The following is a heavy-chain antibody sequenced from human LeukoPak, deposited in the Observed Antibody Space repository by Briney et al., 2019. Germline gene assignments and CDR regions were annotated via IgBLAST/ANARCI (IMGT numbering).Heavy chain of an antibody. CDR1: GFTVSSNY. Sequence: PGGSLRLSCAAPGFTVSSNYINWVRQAPGKGLEWVSVIYSGGSTYYADSVKGRFTISRDNSKNTLYLQMDSLRAEDTAVYYCARERAARGNAFDIWGQGTMVTVSS. J-gene: IGHJ3*02. D-gene: IGHD6-6*01. V-gene: IGHV3-66*01. CDR2: IYSGGST. CDR3: ARERAARGNAFDI.